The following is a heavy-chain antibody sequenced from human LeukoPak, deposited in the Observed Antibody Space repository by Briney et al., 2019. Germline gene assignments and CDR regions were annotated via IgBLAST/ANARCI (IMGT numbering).Heavy chain of an antibody. J-gene: IGHJ4*02. CDR2: IKSKTDGGTT. CDR1: GFSFNNAW. CDR3: TTEDYYYDSSGYYNFDY. V-gene: IGHV3-15*01. Sequence: KSGGSLRLSCAASGFSFNNAWMSWVRQAPGKGLEWVGRIKSKTDGGTTDYAAPVTGRFSISRDDSKNTVYLQMNSLKTEDTAVYFCTTEDYYYDSSGYYNFDYWGQGTLVTVSS. D-gene: IGHD3-22*01.